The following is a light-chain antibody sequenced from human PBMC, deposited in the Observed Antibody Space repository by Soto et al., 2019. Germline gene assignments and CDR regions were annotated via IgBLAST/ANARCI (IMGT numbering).Light chain of an antibody. V-gene: IGKV3-20*01. J-gene: IGKJ5*01. Sequence: EIVLTRSPGTLSLSPGERATLSCRTSQSVSSNYLAWYQQKPGQAPRLLIYGASSRATGIPDRFSGSRSGTDFTLTISRLEPEDFAVYYCQQYGSSPITFGQGTRLQIK. CDR3: QQYGSSPIT. CDR2: GAS. CDR1: QSVSSNY.